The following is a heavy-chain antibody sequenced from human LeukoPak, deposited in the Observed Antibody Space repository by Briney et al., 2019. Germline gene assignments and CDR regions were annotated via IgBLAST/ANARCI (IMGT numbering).Heavy chain of an antibody. CDR1: GGSFSGYY. V-gene: IGHV4-34*01. CDR2: INHSGST. J-gene: IGHJ4*02. CDR3: ARGSAYDFWSGKPFDY. D-gene: IGHD3-3*01. Sequence: SETLSLTCAVYGGSFSGYYWSWIRQPPGKGLEWIGEINHSGSTNYNPSLKSRVTISVETSKNQFSLKLSSVTAADTAVYYCARGSAYDFWSGKPFDYWGQGTLVTVSS.